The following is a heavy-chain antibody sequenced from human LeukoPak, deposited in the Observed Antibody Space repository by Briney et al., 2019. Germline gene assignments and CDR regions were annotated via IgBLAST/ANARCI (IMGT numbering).Heavy chain of an antibody. V-gene: IGHV3-9*01. CDR3: ATNPPGIAVAGNGNFDN. D-gene: IGHD6-19*01. J-gene: IGHJ4*02. CDR2: ITWNSDAI. CDR1: GFAFDDYA. Sequence: GGSLRLSCAASGFAFDDYAMHWVRQAPGKGLEWVSGITWNSDAIGYADSVKGRFTISRDNAKNSLYLQMESLRAEDTAFYYCATNPPGIAVAGNGNFDNWGQGTLVTVSS.